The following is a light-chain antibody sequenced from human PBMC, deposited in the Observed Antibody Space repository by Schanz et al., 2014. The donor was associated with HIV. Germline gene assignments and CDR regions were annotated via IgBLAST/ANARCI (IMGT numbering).Light chain of an antibody. CDR1: QSVSTN. J-gene: IGKJ1*01. V-gene: IGKV3-15*01. Sequence: EIVMTQSPATLSVSPGERATLSCRASQSVSTNLAWYQQKPGQAPRLLMYGASTRATGIPAKFSGSGSGTEFTLTISGLQSDDFALYYCLQHNTWPWTFGQGTKVEVK. CDR3: LQHNTWPWT. CDR2: GAS.